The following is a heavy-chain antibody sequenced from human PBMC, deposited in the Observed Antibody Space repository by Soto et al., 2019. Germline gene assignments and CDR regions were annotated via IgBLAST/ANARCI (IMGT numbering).Heavy chain of an antibody. V-gene: IGHV3-21*01. Sequence: GGSLRLSCAASGFTFSSDSMNWVRQAPGKGLEWVSSMSSSSRYIYYADSVRGRFTISRDNAKNSLYLQMNSLRAEDTAVYYCAKDLNPVPTAYFQHWGQGTLVTVSS. CDR3: AKDLNPVPTAYFQH. CDR2: MSSSSRYI. D-gene: IGHD4-17*01. J-gene: IGHJ1*01. CDR1: GFTFSSDS.